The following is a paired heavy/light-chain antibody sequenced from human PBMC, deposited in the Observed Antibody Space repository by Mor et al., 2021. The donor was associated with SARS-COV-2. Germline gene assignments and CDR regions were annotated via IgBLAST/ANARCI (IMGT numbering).Heavy chain of an antibody. J-gene: IGHJ4*02. CDR1: GFTFYNYA. CDR2: ISYDGNNE. V-gene: IGHV3-30-3*01. CDR3: ARDYYGSNGGGWSFDS. Sequence: QVQLVESGGGVVQPGRSLRLSCAASGFTFYNYAVHWVRQAPGKGLEWVAVISYDGNNEYYADSVKGRFTISRDNSKNTLYLQINSLRDEDTAIYYCARDYYGSNGGGWSFDSWGQGTLVTVSS. D-gene: IGHD3-22*01.
Light chain of an antibody. J-gene: IGKJ5*01. CDR1: QSVSSSS. CDR2: DAS. V-gene: IGKV3-20*01. CDR3: QHYGNSRIT. Sequence: EIVLTQSPGTLSVSPGERITLSCRASQSVSSSSLAWYQQKPGQAPRLLIYDASSRATGIPDRFSGSGSGTDFTLTISRLEPEDLAVYYCQHYGNSRITFGQGTRLEIK.